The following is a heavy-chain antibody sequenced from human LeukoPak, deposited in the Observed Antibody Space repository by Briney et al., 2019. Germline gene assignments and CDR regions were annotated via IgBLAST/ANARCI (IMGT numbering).Heavy chain of an antibody. D-gene: IGHD3-16*02. CDR3: ARVEITFGGVIVTPYYYYYYGMDV. V-gene: IGHV3-48*01. J-gene: IGHJ6*02. CDR1: GFTSSSYS. CDR2: ISIVVITI. Sequence: PGGSLRLSWAASGFTSSSYSMNWVRQAPGKGRGWVSYISIVVITIYYADSVKGRFTISRDNAKNSLYLQMNSLRAEDTAVYYCARVEITFGGVIVTPYYYYYYGMDVWGQGTTVTVSS.